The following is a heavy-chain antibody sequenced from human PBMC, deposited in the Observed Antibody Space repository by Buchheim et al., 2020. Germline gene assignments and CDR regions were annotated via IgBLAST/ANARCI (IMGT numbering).Heavy chain of an antibody. CDR3: AKGVGDYVGLGYFDY. Sequence: QVQLVESGGGVVQPGRSLRLSCAASGFTFSSYAMHWVRQAPGKGLEWVAVISYDGSNKYYADSVKGRFTISRDNSKNTLYLQMNSLRAEDTAVYDCAKGVGDYVGLGYFDYWGQGTL. D-gene: IGHD4-17*01. J-gene: IGHJ4*02. CDR2: ISYDGSNK. CDR1: GFTFSSYA. V-gene: IGHV3-30-3*01.